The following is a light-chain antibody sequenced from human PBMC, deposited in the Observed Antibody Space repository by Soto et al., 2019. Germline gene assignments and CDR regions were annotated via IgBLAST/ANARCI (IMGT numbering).Light chain of an antibody. J-gene: IGKJ1*01. CDR3: QQYTSYSST. CDR2: DAF. CDR1: ETINNW. V-gene: IGKV1-5*01. Sequence: SQMTQSPSTLSASIGDRVTITCRASETINNWLAWYQHKPGKAPKLLIYDAFSLESGVPSRFSGRASGTEFTLTISSLQTDDFATYYCQQYTSYSSTFGQGTKVEI.